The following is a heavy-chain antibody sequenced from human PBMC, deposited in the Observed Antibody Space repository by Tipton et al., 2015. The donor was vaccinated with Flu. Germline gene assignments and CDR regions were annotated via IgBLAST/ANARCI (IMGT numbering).Heavy chain of an antibody. CDR2: ISSSSSYI. CDR3: ARVKIIVGVHNGAFDI. J-gene: IGHJ3*02. CDR1: GFTFSSYS. V-gene: IGHV3-21*01. Sequence: SLRLSCAASGFTFSSYSMNWVRQAPGKGLEWVSSISSSSSYIYYADSVKGRFTISRDNAKNSLYLQMNSLRAEDTAVYYCARVKIIVGVHNGAFDIWGQGTMVTVSP. D-gene: IGHD1-26*01.